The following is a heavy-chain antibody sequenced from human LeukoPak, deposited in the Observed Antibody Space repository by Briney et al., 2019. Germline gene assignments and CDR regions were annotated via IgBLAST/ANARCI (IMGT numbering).Heavy chain of an antibody. CDR1: GFTVSSNS. J-gene: IGHJ4*02. Sequence: PAGGPLRLSCTVSGFTVSSNSMSWVRQAPGKGLEWVSFIYSDNTHYSDSVKGRFTISRDNSKNTLHLQMNSLRAEDTAVYSCARRAGAYSHPYDYWGQGTLVTVSS. CDR3: ARRAGAYSHPYDY. CDR2: IYSDNT. V-gene: IGHV3-53*01. D-gene: IGHD4/OR15-4a*01.